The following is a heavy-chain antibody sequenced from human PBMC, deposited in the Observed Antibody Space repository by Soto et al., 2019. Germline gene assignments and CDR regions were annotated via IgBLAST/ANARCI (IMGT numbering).Heavy chain of an antibody. Sequence: GGSLRLSCAASGFTFSSYGMHWVRQAPGRGLEWVSFIWYDGSNKYYADSVKVRFTISRDNYKNTLYLQMNSLRAEDTAVYYCARDGGGSYFSCYYGMDXWGQATPLTVS. J-gene: IGHJ6*02. CDR2: IWYDGSNK. V-gene: IGHV3-33*01. CDR1: GFTFSSYG. D-gene: IGHD1-26*01. CDR3: ARDGGGSYFSCYYGMDX.